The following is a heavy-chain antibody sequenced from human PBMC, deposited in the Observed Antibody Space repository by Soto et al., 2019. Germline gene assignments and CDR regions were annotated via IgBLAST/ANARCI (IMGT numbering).Heavy chain of an antibody. V-gene: IGHV3-30-3*01. Sequence: GGSLRLSCAASGFTFSSSAMHWVRQAPGKGLEWVATISHDGINKYYADSMKGPFTISRGNSKDTLYLQMNTLRPEDTAVYYCARGADWFDSWGQGTLVTAPQ. CDR1: GFTFSSSA. CDR2: ISHDGINK. CDR3: ARGADWFDS. J-gene: IGHJ5*01.